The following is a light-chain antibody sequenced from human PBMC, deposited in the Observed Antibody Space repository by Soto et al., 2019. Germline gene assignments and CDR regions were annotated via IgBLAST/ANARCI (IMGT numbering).Light chain of an antibody. CDR1: QSVSSSY. CDR3: QQYNNWPQT. CDR2: GAS. V-gene: IGKV3-15*01. J-gene: IGKJ1*01. Sequence: EVVLTQSPGTLSLSPGERATLSCRASQSVSSSYLAWYQQKPGQAPRLLIYGASTRATGIPARFSGSGSGTEFTLTISSLQSEDFAVYYCQQYNNWPQTFGQGTKVHIK.